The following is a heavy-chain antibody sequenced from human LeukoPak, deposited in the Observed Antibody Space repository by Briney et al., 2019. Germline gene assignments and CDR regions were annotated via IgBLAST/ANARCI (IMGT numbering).Heavy chain of an antibody. J-gene: IGHJ4*02. D-gene: IGHD3-22*01. CDR2: TYYSGST. Sequence: SETLSLTCTVSGGSISSYYWIWIRQPPGKGLEWIGYTYYSGSTNYNPSLKGRVTISVDTSKNQFSLKLSSVTAADTAVYYCARGTDYDSSGYYGYYFDYWGQGTLVTVSS. CDR1: GGSISSYY. CDR3: ARGTDYDSSGYYGYYFDY. V-gene: IGHV4-59*01.